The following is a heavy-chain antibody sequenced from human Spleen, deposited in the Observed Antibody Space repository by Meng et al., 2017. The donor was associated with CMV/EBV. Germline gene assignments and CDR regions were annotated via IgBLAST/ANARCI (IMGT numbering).Heavy chain of an antibody. D-gene: IGHD1-26*01. CDR3: ARGVGASPIGY. V-gene: IGHV3-11*01. J-gene: IGHJ4*02. CDR1: GFTFSEYH. CDR2: ISSNSGSII. Sequence: GESLKISCAASGFTFSEYHISWIRQAPGKGLEWVSDISSNSGSIIYYADSVKGRFTISRDNAKKSLYLQMNSLRAEDTAVYYCARGVGASPIGYWGQRTLVTVSS.